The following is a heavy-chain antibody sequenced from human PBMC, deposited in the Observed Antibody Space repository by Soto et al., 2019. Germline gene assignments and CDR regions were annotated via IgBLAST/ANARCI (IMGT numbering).Heavy chain of an antibody. Sequence: SETLSLTCTVSGGSISSGDYYWSWIRQPPGKGLEWIGYIYSSGSTCYYPSLMSRVTISVDTSKNQFSLKLSSVTAADKAVYYCARARTAYGDYSYYDYWGQGTLGTVSS. D-gene: IGHD4-17*01. CDR3: ARARTAYGDYSYYDY. CDR1: GGSISSGDYY. J-gene: IGHJ4*02. V-gene: IGHV4-30-4*01. CDR2: IYSSGST.